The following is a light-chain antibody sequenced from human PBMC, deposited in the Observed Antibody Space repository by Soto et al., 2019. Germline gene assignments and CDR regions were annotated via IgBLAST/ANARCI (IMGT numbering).Light chain of an antibody. J-gene: IGLJ1*01. Sequence: QSALTQPASVSGSPGQSITISCTGTSSDVGGYNYVSWYQLHPGKAPKLMIYDVSNRPSGVSSRFSGSKSGNTASLTISGLQAEDEDDYYCSSYTSSSTLYVFGTGTKVTVL. CDR1: SSDVGGYNY. CDR3: SSYTSSSTLYV. V-gene: IGLV2-14*01. CDR2: DVS.